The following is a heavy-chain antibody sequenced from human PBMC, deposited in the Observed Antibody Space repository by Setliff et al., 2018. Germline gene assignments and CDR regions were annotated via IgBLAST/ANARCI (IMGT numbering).Heavy chain of an antibody. V-gene: IGHV1-18*01. J-gene: IGHJ3*02. D-gene: IGHD2-15*01. CDR2: ISTYNGVT. CDR1: GYIFTSYG. CDR3: AISSLSICSGGTCPNAFDI. Sequence: ASVKVSCKASGYIFTSYGISWVRQAPGQGLGWMGLISTYNGVTNYAQRFQGRVTMTTDTSTSAAYMELRSLRSDDTAVYYCAISSLSICSGGTCPNAFDIWGQGTMVTVSS.